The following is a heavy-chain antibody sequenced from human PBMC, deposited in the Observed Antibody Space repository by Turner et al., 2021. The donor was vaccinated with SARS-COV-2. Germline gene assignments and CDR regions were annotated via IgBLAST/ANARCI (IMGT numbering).Heavy chain of an antibody. CDR1: GYTFTGYY. V-gene: IGHV1-2*02. CDR2: INPNSGGT. Sequence: QVQLVQSGAEVKKPGASVKVSCKASGYTFTGYYMHWVRQAPGQGLEWMGWINPNSGGTNYAQKFQGRVTMTRDTSISTAYMELSRMRSDDTAVYLCARDLFDLGSRWTQWGQGTLVTVSS. CDR3: ARDLFDLGSRWTQ. J-gene: IGHJ4*02. D-gene: IGHD6-13*01.